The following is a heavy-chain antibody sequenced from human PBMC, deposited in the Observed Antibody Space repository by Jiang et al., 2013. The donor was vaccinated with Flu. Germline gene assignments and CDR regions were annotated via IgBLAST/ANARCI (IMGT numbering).Heavy chain of an antibody. Sequence: QTLSLTCAISGDSVSSKSAAWNWIRQSPSRGLEWLGRTYYRSKWFNDYAVSVKSRISVSPDTSKNQFSLQLNSVTPEDTAAYYCARNDRGALDVWGQGTMVTVSS. CDR3: ARNDRGALDV. V-gene: IGHV6-1*01. D-gene: IGHD3-10*01. CDR1: GDSVSSKSAA. J-gene: IGHJ3*01. CDR2: TYYRSKWFN.